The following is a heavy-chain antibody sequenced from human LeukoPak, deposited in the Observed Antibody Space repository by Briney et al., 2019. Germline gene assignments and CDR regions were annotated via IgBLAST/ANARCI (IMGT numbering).Heavy chain of an antibody. CDR2: ISYDGSNK. V-gene: IGHV3-30*04. Sequence: GGSLKLSCATSGFTFSSYTLYWVRRAPGKGLEWVAVISYDGSNKYYADSVKGRFTISRDNSKNTLYLQMNSLRAEDTAVYYCAREDSSGRSYFDYWGKGTLVTVSS. CDR3: AREDSSGRSYFDY. D-gene: IGHD3-22*01. CDR1: GFTFSSYT. J-gene: IGHJ4*02.